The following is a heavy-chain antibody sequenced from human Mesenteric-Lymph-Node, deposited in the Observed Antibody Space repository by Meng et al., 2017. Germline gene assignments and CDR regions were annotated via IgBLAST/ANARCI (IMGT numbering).Heavy chain of an antibody. CDR3: ASDPQYALSIFDF. D-gene: IGHD2-2*01. J-gene: IGHJ4*02. CDR2: TYYRSKWFT. Sequence: SQTPSLTCVIPGDSVSNKGDAWNWTRQSPLSGLEWLGRTYYRSKWFTDYAVSVKSRINIKPDTSKNQFTRELRSVTPEDSAVYYCASDPQYALSIFDFWGPGTLVTVSS. V-gene: IGHV6-1*01. CDR1: GDSVSNKGDA.